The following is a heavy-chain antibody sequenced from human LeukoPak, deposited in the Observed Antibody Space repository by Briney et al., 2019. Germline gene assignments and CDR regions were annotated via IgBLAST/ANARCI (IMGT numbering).Heavy chain of an antibody. CDR2: MFYSEST. Sequence: SETLSLTCSVSGASVSDGNYYWSWIRQPPGKGLEWIGYMFYSESTKYNPSLKSRVTISVDKSKNQFSLRLSSVTAADTAVYYCASAGHDGIGYKVCWGQGTLVTVSS. J-gene: IGHJ4*02. V-gene: IGHV4-61*01. D-gene: IGHD3-22*01. CDR3: ASAGHDGIGYKVC. CDR1: GASVSDGNYY.